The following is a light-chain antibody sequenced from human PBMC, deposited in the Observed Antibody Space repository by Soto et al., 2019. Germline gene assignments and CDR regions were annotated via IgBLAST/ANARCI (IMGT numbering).Light chain of an antibody. Sequence: QAVVTQEPSISVSPGGTVTLTCALSSGSVSTSSFPSWYQQTPGRPPRTLIHSTNTRSSGVPDRFSGSILGNKAALTITGAQADDESDYHCVLSVGSAWVFGGGTKLTVL. CDR3: VLSVGSAWV. V-gene: IGLV8-61*01. CDR2: STN. J-gene: IGLJ2*01. CDR1: SGSVSTSSF.